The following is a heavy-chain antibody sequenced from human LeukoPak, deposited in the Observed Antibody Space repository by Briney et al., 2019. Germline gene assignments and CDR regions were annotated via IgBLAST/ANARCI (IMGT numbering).Heavy chain of an antibody. Sequence: PGGSLRLSCAASGFTFSSYSMNWVRQAPGKGLEWVSSISSSSSYIYYADSVKGRFTISRDNAKNSLYLQMNSLRAEDTAVYYCARDGESGYYWGSAFYWYFDLWGRGTLVTVSS. CDR1: GFTFSSYS. CDR3: ARDGESGYYWGSAFYWYFDL. V-gene: IGHV3-21*04. D-gene: IGHD1-1*01. J-gene: IGHJ2*01. CDR2: ISSSSSYI.